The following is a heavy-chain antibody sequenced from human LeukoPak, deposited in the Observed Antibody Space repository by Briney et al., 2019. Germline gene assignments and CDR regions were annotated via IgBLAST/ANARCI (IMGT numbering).Heavy chain of an antibody. Sequence: GESLKISCKGSGYSFASYWIAWVRQMPGKGLEWMGIIYPDDSDTRYSPTFQGQVTISADKSISTAYLQWSGLKASDAAVYYCARLSSTSQPFDPWGQGTLVTVSS. V-gene: IGHV5-51*01. D-gene: IGHD2-2*01. CDR3: ARLSSTSQPFDP. J-gene: IGHJ5*02. CDR1: GYSFASYW. CDR2: IYPDDSDT.